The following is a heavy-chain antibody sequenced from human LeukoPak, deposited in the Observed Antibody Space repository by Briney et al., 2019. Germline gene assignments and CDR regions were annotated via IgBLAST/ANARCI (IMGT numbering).Heavy chain of an antibody. CDR1: GFTFSSYS. D-gene: IGHD6-6*01. Sequence: GGSLRLSCAASGFTFSSYSMNWVRQAPGKGLEWVSYISSSSSTIYYADSVKGRFTISRAHAKNSLYLKMNSLRAEDTAVYYCARDVRIAARGYYYYYMDVWGKGTTVTVSS. CDR3: ARDVRIAARGYYYYYMDV. V-gene: IGHV3-48*04. CDR2: ISSSSSTI. J-gene: IGHJ6*03.